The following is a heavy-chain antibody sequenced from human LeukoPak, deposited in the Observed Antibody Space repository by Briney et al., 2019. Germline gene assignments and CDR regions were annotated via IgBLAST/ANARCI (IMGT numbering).Heavy chain of an antibody. D-gene: IGHD3-10*01. V-gene: IGHV4-59*01. J-gene: IGHJ6*03. CDR1: GGSISSYY. CDR3: ARGGLDYSYYMDV. CDR2: IYYSGST. Sequence: PSETLSLTCTVSGGSISSYYWSRIRQPPGKGLEWIGYIYYSGSTNYNPSLKSRVTISVDTSKNQFSLKLSSVTAADTAVYYCARGGLDYSYYMDVWATGTTVTVSS.